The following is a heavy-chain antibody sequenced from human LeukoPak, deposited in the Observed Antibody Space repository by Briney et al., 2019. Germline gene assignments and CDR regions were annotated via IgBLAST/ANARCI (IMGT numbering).Heavy chain of an antibody. V-gene: IGHV3-23*01. J-gene: IGHJ5*01. CDR2: ISGSGGST. D-gene: IGHD2-21*01. CDR3: AKVVGLVDPFDS. Sequence: GGSLGLSCAASGFTFSSYAMSWVRQAPGKGLEWVSAISGSGGSTYYADSVKGRFTISRDNSKNTLYLQMNSLRAEDTAIYYCAKVVGLVDPFDSWGQGTLVTVSS. CDR1: GFTFSSYA.